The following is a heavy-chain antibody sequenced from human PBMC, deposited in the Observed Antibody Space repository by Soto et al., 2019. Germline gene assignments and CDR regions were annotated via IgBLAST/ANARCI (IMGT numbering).Heavy chain of an antibody. V-gene: IGHV2-5*02. CDR1: GFSLSTSGVG. J-gene: IGHJ5*02. CDR2: IYWDDDK. Sequence: SGPTLVKPTQTLTLTCTFSGFSLSTSGVGVGWIRQPPGKALEWLALIYWDDDKRYSPSLKSRLTITKDTSKNQVVLTMTNMDPVDTATYYCAHRRVDCSSTSCHGYWFDPWGQGTLVTVSS. D-gene: IGHD2-2*01. CDR3: AHRRVDCSSTSCHGYWFDP.